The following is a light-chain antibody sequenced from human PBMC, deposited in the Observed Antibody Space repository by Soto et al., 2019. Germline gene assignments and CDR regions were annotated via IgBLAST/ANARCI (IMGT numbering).Light chain of an antibody. V-gene: IGLV2-11*01. CDR1: SSDVGGYNY. CDR2: DVS. J-gene: IGLJ1*01. CDR3: CSYAGSDSYV. Sequence: QSVLTQPRSVSGSPGQSVTISCTGTSSDVGGYNYVSWYQQHPGKAPKLMIYDVSKRPSGVPDRFSGSKSGNTAPLTISGLQAEDEADYYCCSYAGSDSYVFGTGTKLTVL.